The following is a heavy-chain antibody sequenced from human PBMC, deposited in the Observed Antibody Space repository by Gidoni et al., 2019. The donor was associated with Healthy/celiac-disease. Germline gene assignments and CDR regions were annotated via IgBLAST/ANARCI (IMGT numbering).Heavy chain of an antibody. CDR3: ARQASIVATIGWFDP. D-gene: IGHD5-12*01. CDR1: GGSISSSSYY. CDR2: IYYSGST. Sequence: LQLQESGPGLVKPSETLSPTCTASGGSISSSSYYWGWIRQPPGKGLEWIGSIYYSGSTYYNPSLKSRVTIPVDTSKNQFSLKLSSVTAADTAVFYCARQASIVATIGWFDPWGQGTLVTVSS. J-gene: IGHJ5*02. V-gene: IGHV4-39*01.